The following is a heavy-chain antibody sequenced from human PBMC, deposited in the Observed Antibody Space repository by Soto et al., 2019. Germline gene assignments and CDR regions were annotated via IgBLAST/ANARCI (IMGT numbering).Heavy chain of an antibody. V-gene: IGHV1-69*01. CDR2: IIPIFGIA. D-gene: IGHD3-10*01. J-gene: IGHJ3*02. Sequence: QVQLVQSGAEVKKPGSSVKVSCKASGGTFSSYAISWVRQAPGQGLEWMGGIIPIFGIANYAQKLQGRVTITASESTRTAYMELSSLRAEDTAVYSCARPTGSGSYYWDRDAFDIWGQGTMVTVSS. CDR3: ARPTGSGSYYWDRDAFDI. CDR1: GGTFSSYA.